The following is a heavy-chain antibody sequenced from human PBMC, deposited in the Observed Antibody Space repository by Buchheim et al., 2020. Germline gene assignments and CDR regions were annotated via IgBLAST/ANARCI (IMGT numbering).Heavy chain of an antibody. V-gene: IGHV3-30*18. CDR2: ISYDGSNK. J-gene: IGHJ5*02. Sequence: QVQLVESGGGVVQPGRSLRLSCAASGFTFSSYGMHWVRQAPGKGLEWVAVISYDGSNKYYADSVKGRFTISRDNSKNKLYLQMNSLRAEDTAVYYCAKDSYRYSGSYYVANWFDPWGQGTL. CDR3: AKDSYRYSGSYYVANWFDP. D-gene: IGHD1-26*01. CDR1: GFTFSSYG.